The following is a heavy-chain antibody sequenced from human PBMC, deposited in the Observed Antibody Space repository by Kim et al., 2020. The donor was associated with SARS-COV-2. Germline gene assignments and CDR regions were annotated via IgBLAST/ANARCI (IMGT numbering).Heavy chain of an antibody. V-gene: IGHV3-23*01. D-gene: IGHD2-15*01. CDR3: AAGGNS. Sequence: GGSLRLSCTASEFAFTDSAMSWVHQAPGKGLEWVSGISGSATATTYADAVKGRFTTSRDNSKSALYLQLNSLRAEDTAVYWCAAGGNSWG. J-gene: IGHJ5*01. CDR1: EFAFTDSA. CDR2: ISGSATAT.